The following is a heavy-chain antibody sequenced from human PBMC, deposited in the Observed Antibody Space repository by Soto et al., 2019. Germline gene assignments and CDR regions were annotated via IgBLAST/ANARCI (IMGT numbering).Heavy chain of an antibody. V-gene: IGHV1-46*01. CDR1: GYTFTSYY. J-gene: IGHJ4*02. D-gene: IGHD5-12*01. CDR2: INPSGGST. Sequence: WASVKVSCKASGYTFTSYYMHWVRQAPGQGLEWMGIINPSGGSTSYAQKFQGRVTMTRDTSTSTVYMELSSLRSEDTAVYYCARGQKWLRSVHYFDYWGQGTLVTVSS. CDR3: ARGQKWLRSVHYFDY.